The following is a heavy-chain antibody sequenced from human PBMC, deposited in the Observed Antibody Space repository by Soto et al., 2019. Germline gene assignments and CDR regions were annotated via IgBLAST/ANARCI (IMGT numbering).Heavy chain of an antibody. V-gene: IGHV4-61*01. CDR2: IYYSGST. CDR1: GDSVSSGRYY. J-gene: IGHJ4*02. CDR3: ARDGNIAAAGMGFDY. Sequence: SETLSLTCSVSGDSVSSGRYYWSWIRQPPGKGLEWIGYIYYSGSTNYNPSLKSRLTISVDTSKHQFSLKLSSVTAADTAVYWCARDGNIAAAGMGFDYWGQGTLVT. D-gene: IGHD6-13*01.